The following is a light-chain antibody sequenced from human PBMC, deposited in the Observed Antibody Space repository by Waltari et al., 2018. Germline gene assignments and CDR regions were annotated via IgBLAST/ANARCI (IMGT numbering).Light chain of an antibody. CDR2: DIS. J-gene: IGKJ4*01. CDR1: QSVTNY. Sequence: DIVLTQSPATLSLSPGERATLSCRASQSVTNYLAWYQQKPGQAPRLLIYDISTRATAIPARFNGSGSGTDFTLTISSLEPEDFAVYYCLQRDRWLTFGGGTKVEMK. V-gene: IGKV3-11*01. CDR3: LQRDRWLT.